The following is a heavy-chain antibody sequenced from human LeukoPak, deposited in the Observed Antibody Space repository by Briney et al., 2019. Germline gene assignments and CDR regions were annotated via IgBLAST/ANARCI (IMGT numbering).Heavy chain of an antibody. Sequence: GGSLRLSCAASGFIYSSYEMNWVRQAPGKGLEWVSYISSSGSTIYYADSVKGRFTISRDNAKNSLYLQMNSLRAEDTAVYYCAELGITMIGGVWGKGTTVTISS. CDR1: GFIYSSYE. D-gene: IGHD3-10*02. CDR3: AELGITMIGGV. V-gene: IGHV3-48*03. J-gene: IGHJ6*04. CDR2: ISSSGSTI.